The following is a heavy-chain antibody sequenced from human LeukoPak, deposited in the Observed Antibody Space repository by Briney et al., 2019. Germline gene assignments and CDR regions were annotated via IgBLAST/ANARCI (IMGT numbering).Heavy chain of an antibody. CDR1: GFTFDDYA. V-gene: IGHV3-9*01. CDR2: ISWNSGSI. J-gene: IGHJ4*02. Sequence: GGSLRLSCAASGFTFDDYAMHWVRQAPGKGLEWVSGISWNSGSIGYADSVKGRFTISRDNAKNSLYLQMNSLRAEDTAVYYCARDGWSPDYWGQGTLVTVSS. CDR3: ARDGWSPDY.